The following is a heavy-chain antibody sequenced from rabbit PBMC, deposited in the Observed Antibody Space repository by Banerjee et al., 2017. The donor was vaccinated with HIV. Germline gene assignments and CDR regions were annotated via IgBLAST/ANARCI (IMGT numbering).Heavy chain of an antibody. CDR3: ARDLAAVTGWNFNL. CDR1: GFTLSSNYW. CDR2: INTSSGNT. Sequence: QSLEESGGDLVKPGASLTLTCKASGFTLSSNYWIYWVRQAPGKGLEWIACINTSSGNTVYASWVNGRFTISKTSSTTVTLQMTSLTAADTATYFCARDLAAVTGWNFNLWGQGTLVTVS. V-gene: IGHV1S40*01. D-gene: IGHD7-1*01. J-gene: IGHJ4*01.